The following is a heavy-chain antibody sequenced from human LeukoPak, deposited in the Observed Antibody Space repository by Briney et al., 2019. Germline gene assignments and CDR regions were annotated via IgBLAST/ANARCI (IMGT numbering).Heavy chain of an antibody. CDR2: ISGSGDST. Sequence: GGSLRLSCAASGFTFSSYGMSWVRQAPGKGLEWVSAISGSGDSTYYADSVKGRFTISRDNSKNTLYLQMNSLRGEDTAVYYCASGGSPGIATAAQYFWGQGTLVTVSS. CDR1: GFTFSSYG. CDR3: ASGGSPGIATAAQYF. V-gene: IGHV3-23*01. D-gene: IGHD6-13*01. J-gene: IGHJ4*02.